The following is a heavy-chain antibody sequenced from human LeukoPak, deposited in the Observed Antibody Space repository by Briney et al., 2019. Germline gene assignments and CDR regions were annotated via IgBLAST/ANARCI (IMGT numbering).Heavy chain of an antibody. V-gene: IGHV4-59*08. J-gene: IGHJ4*02. CDR3: ARQIRYYYGSGGPLFDY. CDR1: GGSISSYY. D-gene: IGHD3-10*01. Sequence: SETLSLTCTVSGGSISSYYWSWIRQPPGKGLEWIGYIYYSGSTNYNPSLKSRVTISVDTSKNQFSLKLSSVTAADTAVYYCARQIRYYYGSGGPLFDYWGQGTLVTVSS. CDR2: IYYSGST.